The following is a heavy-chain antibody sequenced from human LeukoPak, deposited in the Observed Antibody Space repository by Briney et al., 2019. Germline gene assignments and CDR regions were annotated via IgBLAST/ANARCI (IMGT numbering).Heavy chain of an antibody. Sequence: GGSLRLSCAASGFEFRVHGMHWVRQAPGKGLEWVAVIWYDGVTAYYADSVKGRFTISRDNSKDTLYLQMNSLRAEDTAIYYCARPFGGSYYFDHWGQGTLVTVSS. CDR3: ARPFGGSYYFDH. J-gene: IGHJ4*02. CDR2: IWYDGVTA. CDR1: GFEFRVHG. D-gene: IGHD4-23*01. V-gene: IGHV3-33*01.